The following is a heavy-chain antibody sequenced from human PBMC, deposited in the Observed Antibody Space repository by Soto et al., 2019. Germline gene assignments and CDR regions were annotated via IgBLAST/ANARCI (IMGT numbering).Heavy chain of an antibody. J-gene: IGHJ1*01. D-gene: IGHD2-21*02. V-gene: IGHV1-58*01. CDR2: IVVGSGNT. Sequence: QMQLVQSGPEVKKPGTSVKVSCKASGFTFTSSAVQWVRQARGQRLEWIGWIVVGSGNTNYAQKFRERVTITRDMSTSTAYMELSSLRSEDTAVYYCAARHCGGDCYPEYFQHWGQGTLVTVSS. CDR1: GFTFTSSA. CDR3: AARHCGGDCYPEYFQH.